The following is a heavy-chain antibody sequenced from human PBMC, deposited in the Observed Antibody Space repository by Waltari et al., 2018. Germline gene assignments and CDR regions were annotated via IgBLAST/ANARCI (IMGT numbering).Heavy chain of an antibody. CDR2: IRYDGSNK. V-gene: IGHV3-30*02. D-gene: IGHD5-12*01. Sequence: QVQLVESGGGVVQPGGSLRLSCAASGFTFSSYGMHWVRQAPGKGLEWVAFIRYDGSNKCYADSVKGRFTISRDNSKNTLYLQMNSLRAEDTAVYYCAKRRYETFFDYWGQGTLVTVSS. CDR1: GFTFSSYG. CDR3: AKRRYETFFDY. J-gene: IGHJ4*02.